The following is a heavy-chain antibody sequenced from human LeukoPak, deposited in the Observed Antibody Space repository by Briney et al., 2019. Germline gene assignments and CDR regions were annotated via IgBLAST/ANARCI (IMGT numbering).Heavy chain of an antibody. V-gene: IGHV3-9*01. D-gene: IGHD1-14*01. CDR1: GFTFDDYA. CDR2: ISWNSGSI. Sequence: PGRSLRLSCAASGFTFDDYAMHWVRQAPGKGLEWVSGISWNSGSIGYADSVKGRFTISRDNAKNSLYLQMNSLRAEDTAVYYCAREAGEWAFDIWGQGTMVTVSS. J-gene: IGHJ3*02. CDR3: AREAGEWAFDI.